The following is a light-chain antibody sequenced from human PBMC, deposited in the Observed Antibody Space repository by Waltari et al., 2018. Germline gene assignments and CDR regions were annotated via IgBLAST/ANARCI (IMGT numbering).Light chain of an antibody. CDR2: STN. V-gene: IGLV8-61*01. J-gene: IGLJ3*02. CDR3: VLYMGSGISV. CDR1: SGSVSTNFY. Sequence: QTVVTQEPSFSVSPGGTVTLTCGLISGSVSTNFYPTWYQQTPGQGPRTRIYSTNTRSSGVPERFAGSSLGNKAALTITGAQADDESDYYCVLYMGSGISVFGGGTKLTVL.